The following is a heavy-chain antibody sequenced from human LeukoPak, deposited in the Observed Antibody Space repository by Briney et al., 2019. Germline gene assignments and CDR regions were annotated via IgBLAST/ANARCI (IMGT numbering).Heavy chain of an antibody. J-gene: IGHJ4*02. CDR2: IYHSESI. CDR1: GGSISSGYYS. D-gene: IGHD6-13*01. CDR3: AVGAAAGQFDY. V-gene: IGHV4-30-2*01. Sequence: SETLSLTCTVSGGSISSGYYSWTWIRQPPGKGLEWIGYIYHSESIYYNPSLTSRVTISVDRSKNQFYLKLSSVTAADTAVYYCAVGAAAGQFDYWGQGTLVTVSS.